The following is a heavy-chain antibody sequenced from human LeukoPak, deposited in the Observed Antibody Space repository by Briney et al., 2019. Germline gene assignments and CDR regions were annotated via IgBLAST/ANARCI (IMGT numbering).Heavy chain of an antibody. CDR2: MNPNSGNT. D-gene: IGHD3-3*01. Sequence: ASVKVSYKASGYTFTSYDINWVRQATGQGLEWMGWMNPNSGNTGYAQKFQGRVTMTRNTSISTAYMELSSLRSEDTAVYYCARTRITIFGVVIIHYYGMDVWGQGTTVTVSS. CDR3: ARTRITIFGVVIIHYYGMDV. V-gene: IGHV1-8*01. J-gene: IGHJ6*02. CDR1: GYTFTSYD.